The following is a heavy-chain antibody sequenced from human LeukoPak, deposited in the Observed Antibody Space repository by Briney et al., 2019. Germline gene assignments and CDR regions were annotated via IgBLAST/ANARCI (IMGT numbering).Heavy chain of an antibody. J-gene: IGHJ4*02. V-gene: IGHV1-8*01. Sequence: ASVKVSCKASGYTFTSYDINWVRQATGQGLEWMGCMNPNSGNTGYAQKFQGRVTMTRNTSISTAYMELSSLRSEDTAVYYCARDRPLTYYDILTGYCNFDYWGQGTLVTVSS. CDR3: ARDRPLTYYDILTGYCNFDY. CDR2: MNPNSGNT. CDR1: GYTFTSYD. D-gene: IGHD3-9*01.